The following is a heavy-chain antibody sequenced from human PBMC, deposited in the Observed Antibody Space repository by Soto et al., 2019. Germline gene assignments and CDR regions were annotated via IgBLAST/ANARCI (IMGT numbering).Heavy chain of an antibody. Sequence: GSLRLSCAASGFTFSSYGMHWVRQAPGKGLEWVAVISYDGSNKYYADSVKGRFTISRDNSKNTLYLQMNSLRAEDTAVYYCAKSYGDNPYYYYYYGMDVWGQGTTVTVSS. CDR2: ISYDGSNK. J-gene: IGHJ6*02. D-gene: IGHD4-17*01. V-gene: IGHV3-30*18. CDR1: GFTFSSYG. CDR3: AKSYGDNPYYYYYYGMDV.